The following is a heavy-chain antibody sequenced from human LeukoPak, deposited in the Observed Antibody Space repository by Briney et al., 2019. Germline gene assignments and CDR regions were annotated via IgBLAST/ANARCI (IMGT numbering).Heavy chain of an antibody. CDR2: ISGSGGST. V-gene: IGHV3-23*01. J-gene: IGHJ4*02. CDR1: GFTVSSDY. Sequence: PGGSLRLSCAASGFTVSSDYMSWVRQAPGKGLEWVSAISGSGGSTYYADSVKGRFTISRDNSKNTLYLQMNSLRAEDTAVYYCAKVGVILSPGHYYFDYWGQGTLVTVSS. D-gene: IGHD3-22*01. CDR3: AKVGVILSPGHYYFDY.